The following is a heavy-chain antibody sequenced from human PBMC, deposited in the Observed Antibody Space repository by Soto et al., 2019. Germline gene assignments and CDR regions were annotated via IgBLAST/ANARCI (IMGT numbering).Heavy chain of an antibody. V-gene: IGHV2-5*01. CDR2: IYANDDQ. CDR3: AHANNWNYRTPYYFDY. J-gene: IGHJ4*02. D-gene: IGHD1-7*01. Sequence: QITLKESGPTLVNPTQTLTLTCTFSGFSLNTSGVGVGWVRRPPGKALEWLALIYANDDQRYNLFLKNSLTITNDTSRDQVVLPMTHVDPVDTATYYCAHANNWNYRTPYYFDYWGQGTLVTVS. CDR1: GFSLNTSGVG.